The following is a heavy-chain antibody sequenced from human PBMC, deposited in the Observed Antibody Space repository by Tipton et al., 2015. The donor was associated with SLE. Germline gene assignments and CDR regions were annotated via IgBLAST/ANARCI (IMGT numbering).Heavy chain of an antibody. Sequence: QLVQSGAEVKKTGESLKISCKGSGYSFANYWIGWVRQMPGKGLEWMAIIYPGDSDTRYSPSFQGHITISADKSISTAFLQWNSLRASDSAIYFCAGHRVGINGDFDYWGQGTLVTVSS. CDR2: IYPGDSDT. J-gene: IGHJ4*02. CDR1: GYSFANYW. V-gene: IGHV5-51*01. D-gene: IGHD2-21*01. CDR3: AGHRVGINGDFDY.